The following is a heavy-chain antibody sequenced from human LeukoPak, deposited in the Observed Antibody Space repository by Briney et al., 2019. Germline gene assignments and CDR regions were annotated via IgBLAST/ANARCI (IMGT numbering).Heavy chain of an antibody. D-gene: IGHD6-6*01. CDR2: LSSRGST. J-gene: IGHJ4*02. V-gene: IGHV4-39*01. CDR3: ARAMSIAARLQTIFDY. Sequence: PSETLSLTCTVSGGSISSNTYSWAWIRQPPGKELEWIGSLSSRGSTDYNPSLKSRVDIFIDTSKKQLSLRLSSVTAADTAVYYCARAMSIAARLQTIFDYWGQGTLVTVSS. CDR1: GGSISSNTYS.